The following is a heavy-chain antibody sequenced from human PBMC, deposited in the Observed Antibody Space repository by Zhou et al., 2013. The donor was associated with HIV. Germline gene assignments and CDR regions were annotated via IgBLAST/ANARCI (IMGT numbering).Heavy chain of an antibody. CDR3: AREGVDVVTARFGWFDP. J-gene: IGHJ5*02. CDR1: GGTFSSTA. Sequence: QVQLEQSGAEVKKPGSSVKVSCKASGGTFSSTAISWVRQAHGQGLEWLGGIIPIVGTANYAQKFLARVTITADESTSTAYVELSSLISADTAVYYCAREGVDVVTARFGWFDPWGQGTLVTVSS. CDR2: IIPIVGTA. V-gene: IGHV1-69*12. D-gene: IGHD2-2*03.